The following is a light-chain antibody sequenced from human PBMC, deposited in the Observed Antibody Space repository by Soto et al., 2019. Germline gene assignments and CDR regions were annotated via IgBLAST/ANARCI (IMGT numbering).Light chain of an antibody. Sequence: EIVLTESPGTLSLSPGERATLSCRASQTISSGYVAWYQQKPGQAPRLLIYGASTRATGIPARFSGSGSGTEFTLTISSLQSEDFAVYYCQQYNNWWTFGQGTKVDIK. CDR2: GAS. J-gene: IGKJ1*01. V-gene: IGKV3-15*01. CDR3: QQYNNWWT. CDR1: QTISSG.